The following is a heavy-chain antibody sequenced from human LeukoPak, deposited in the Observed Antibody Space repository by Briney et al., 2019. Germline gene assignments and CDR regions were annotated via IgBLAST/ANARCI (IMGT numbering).Heavy chain of an antibody. CDR1: GFTFSSSA. CDR3: ARKQRGYSYGSYYFDY. V-gene: IGHV3-20*04. J-gene: IGHJ4*02. Sequence: GGSLRLSCAASGFTFSSSAMTWVRQAPGKGLEWVASINWNSAKTGYADSVRGRFTISRDSAKNSLYLQMNSLRAEDTAVYYCARKQRGYSYGSYYFDYWGQGTLVTVSS. CDR2: INWNSAKT. D-gene: IGHD5-18*01.